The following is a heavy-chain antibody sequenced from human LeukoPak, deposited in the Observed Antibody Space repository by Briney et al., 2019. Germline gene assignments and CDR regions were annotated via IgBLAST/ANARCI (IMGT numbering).Heavy chain of an antibody. J-gene: IGHJ3*02. D-gene: IGHD6-19*01. CDR3: ARERGRSSGRLPPEDAFDI. V-gene: IGHV4-39*07. CDR2: IYYSGST. CDR1: GGSISSSSYY. Sequence: SETLSLTCTVSGGSISSSSYYWGWIRQPPGKGLEWIGSIYYSGSTYYNPSLKSRVTISVDTSKNQFSLKLSSVTAADTAVYYCARERGRSSGRLPPEDAFDIWGQGTMVTVSS.